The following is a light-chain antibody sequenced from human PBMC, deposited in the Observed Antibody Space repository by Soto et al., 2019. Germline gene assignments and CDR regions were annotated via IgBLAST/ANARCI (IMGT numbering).Light chain of an antibody. CDR1: QTINAY. V-gene: IGKV1-39*01. CDR2: AAS. CDR3: QESYRTPRT. Sequence: DIQMTQSPSSLSASVGDRVTITCRASQTINAYLNWYQQKPGKAPKLLIYAASSLLSGVPSRFSGSGSVTDFTLTISSLQPEDFATYYCQESYRTPRTFGQGTRLEI. J-gene: IGKJ2*01.